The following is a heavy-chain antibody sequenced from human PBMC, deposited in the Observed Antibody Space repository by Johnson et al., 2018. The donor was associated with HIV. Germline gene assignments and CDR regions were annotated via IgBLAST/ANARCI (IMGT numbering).Heavy chain of an antibody. J-gene: IGHJ3*02. V-gene: IGHV3-30*04. CDR3: ARNRITMVKMTSHDVFDI. CDR2: ISYDGSNR. Sequence: QVQLVESGGGVVQPGRSMRLSCAASGFTFRSYAMHWVRQAPGRGLEWVAVISYDGSNRNYADSVKGRFTISRDNSKNTLYLQMNSLRAEDTAVYFCARNRITMVKMTSHDVFDIWGQGTMVTVSS. CDR1: GFTFRSYA. D-gene: IGHD3-10*01.